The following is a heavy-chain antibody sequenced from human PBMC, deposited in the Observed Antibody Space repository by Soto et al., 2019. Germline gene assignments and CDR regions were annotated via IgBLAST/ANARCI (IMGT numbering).Heavy chain of an antibody. CDR3: AREVSFGTYYYDSSGGRYFDY. D-gene: IGHD3-22*01. V-gene: IGHV1-69*13. J-gene: IGHJ4*02. Sequence: GASVKVSCKASGGTFSSYAISWVRQAPGQGLEWMGGIIPIFGTANYAQKFQGRVTITADESTSTAYMELSSLRSEDTAVYYCAREVSFGTYYYDSSGGRYFDYWGQGTLVTVSS. CDR1: GGTFSSYA. CDR2: IIPIFGTA.